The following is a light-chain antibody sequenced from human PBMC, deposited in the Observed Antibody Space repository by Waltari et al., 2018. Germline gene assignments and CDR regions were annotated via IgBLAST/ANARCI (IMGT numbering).Light chain of an antibody. V-gene: IGLV2-14*01. CDR2: EVT. Sequence: QSALTQPASVSGSPGQSITISCTGTTRDVGRYNYVSWYQCHPGKAPELIIYEVTNPPSGVSDRFSGSKSGNTASLSISGLQPEDEADYYCSSYTSIKTPYVVFGGGTKVTVL. CDR1: TRDVGRYNY. CDR3: SSYTSIKTPYVV. J-gene: IGLJ2*01.